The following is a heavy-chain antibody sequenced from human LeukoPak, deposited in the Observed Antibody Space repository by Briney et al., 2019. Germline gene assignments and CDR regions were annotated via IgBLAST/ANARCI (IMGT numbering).Heavy chain of an antibody. V-gene: IGHV3-66*01. CDR1: GFIFSDHY. CDR2: IYSGGST. J-gene: IGHJ4*02. Sequence: GGSLRLSCAASGFIFSDHYIDWVRQAPGKGLERVSVIYSGGSTYYADSVKGRFTISRDNSKNTLYLQMNSLRAEDTAVYYCARDQDYYDSSGYPGFGYWGQGTLVTVSS. CDR3: ARDQDYYDSSGYPGFGY. D-gene: IGHD3-22*01.